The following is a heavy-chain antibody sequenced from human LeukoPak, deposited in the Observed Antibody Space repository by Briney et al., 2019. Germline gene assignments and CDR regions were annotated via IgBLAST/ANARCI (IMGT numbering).Heavy chain of an antibody. Sequence: PGGSLRLSCAASGFTFSSYAMSWVRQAPGKGLEWVSAISGSGGSTYYADSVKGRFTISRDNSKNTLYLQMNSLRAEDTAVYYCAKVRDPRGYSGYGGFHWFDPWGQGTLVTVSS. CDR1: GFTFSSYA. D-gene: IGHD5-12*01. CDR2: ISGSGGST. CDR3: AKVRDPRGYSGYGGFHWFDP. J-gene: IGHJ5*02. V-gene: IGHV3-23*01.